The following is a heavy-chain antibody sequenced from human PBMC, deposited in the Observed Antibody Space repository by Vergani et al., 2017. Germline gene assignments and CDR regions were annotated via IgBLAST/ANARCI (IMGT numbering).Heavy chain of an antibody. CDR3: AREYCGGDCYSPIYGMDV. J-gene: IGHJ6*02. CDR2: IIPILGIA. CDR1: GGTFSSYT. D-gene: IGHD2-21*02. Sequence: QVQLVQSGAEVKKPGSSVKVSCKASGGTFSSYTISWVRQAPGQGLEWMGRIIPILGIANYAQKFQSRVTITADKSTSTAYMELSSLRSEDTAVYYCAREYCGGDCYSPIYGMDVWGQGTTVTVSS. V-gene: IGHV1-69*08.